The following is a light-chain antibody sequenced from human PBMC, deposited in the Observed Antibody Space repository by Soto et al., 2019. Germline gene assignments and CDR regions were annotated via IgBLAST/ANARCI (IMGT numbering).Light chain of an antibody. Sequence: DIRMTQSPSTLSAYVGNRDNMTCRASQSISIWLAWYRQKPGKAPKFLIFDASSLESGVPSRFSGSGSGTEFTLTISSLQPDDFATYYCQQYNSYPWTFGQGTKVDI. J-gene: IGKJ1*01. CDR3: QQYNSYPWT. CDR2: DAS. V-gene: IGKV1-5*01. CDR1: QSISIW.